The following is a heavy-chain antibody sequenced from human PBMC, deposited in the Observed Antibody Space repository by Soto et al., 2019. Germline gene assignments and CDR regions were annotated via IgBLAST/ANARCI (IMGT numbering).Heavy chain of an antibody. D-gene: IGHD2-21*02. J-gene: IGHJ5*02. V-gene: IGHV3-53*01. CDR2: IFRGDNT. Sequence: VQLVESGGGLIQPGGSLTLSCAASGFTVSGNYITWVRQPPGKGLEWVSVIFRGDNTYYSDSVKGRFTISRDNSKNTVYLQMNRLRGDDTAVYFCATGLTLPVRPSFDTWGQGTLLTVSS. CDR3: ATGLTLPVRPSFDT. CDR1: GFTVSGNY.